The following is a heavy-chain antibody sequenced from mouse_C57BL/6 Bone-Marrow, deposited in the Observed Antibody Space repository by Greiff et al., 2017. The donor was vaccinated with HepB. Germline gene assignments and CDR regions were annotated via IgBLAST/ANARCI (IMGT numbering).Heavy chain of an antibody. J-gene: IGHJ3*01. V-gene: IGHV1-76*01. Sequence: VQGVESGAELVRPGASVKLSCKASGYTFTDYYINWVKQRPGQGLEWIARIYPGSGNTYYNEKFKGKATLTAEKSSSTAYMQLSSLTSEDSAVYFCARGDYGSSSWFAYWGQGTLVTVSA. CDR1: GYTFTDYY. CDR3: ARGDYGSSSWFAY. D-gene: IGHD1-1*01. CDR2: IYPGSGNT.